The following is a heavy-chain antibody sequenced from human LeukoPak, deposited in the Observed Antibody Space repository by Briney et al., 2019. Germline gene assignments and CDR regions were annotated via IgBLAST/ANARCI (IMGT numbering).Heavy chain of an antibody. CDR2: IYYSGST. D-gene: IGHD2-15*01. V-gene: IGHV4-59*08. J-gene: IGHJ4*02. Sequence: PSETLSLTCTVSGGSISSYYWSWIRQPPGKGLEWIGYIYYSGSTNYNPSLKSRVTISVDTSKNQFSLKLSSVTAADTAVYYCARRKDKYFFDYWGQGTLVTASS. CDR3: ARRKDKYFFDY. CDR1: GGSISSYY.